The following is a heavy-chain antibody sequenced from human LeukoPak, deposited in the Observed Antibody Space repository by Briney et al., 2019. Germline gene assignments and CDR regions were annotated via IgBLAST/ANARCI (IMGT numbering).Heavy chain of an antibody. D-gene: IGHD2-2*01. CDR2: FDPEDGET. V-gene: IGHV1-24*01. CDR1: GYTLTELS. J-gene: IGHJ4*02. Sequence: ASVKVSCRVSGYTLTELSMHWVRQAPGKGLEWMGGFDPEDGETIYAQKFQGRVTMTEDTSTDTAYMELSSLRSEDTAVYYCATARGLGYCSSTSCLDYWGQGTLVTVSS. CDR3: ATARGLGYCSSTSCLDY.